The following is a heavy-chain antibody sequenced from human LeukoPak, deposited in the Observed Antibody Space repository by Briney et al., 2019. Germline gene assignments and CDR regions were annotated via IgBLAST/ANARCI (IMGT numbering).Heavy chain of an antibody. J-gene: IGHJ3*02. CDR1: GGSISSYY. CDR2: IYYSGST. D-gene: IGHD3-22*01. V-gene: IGHV4-59*08. CDR3: ARRNSITMIVADAFDI. Sequence: SETPSLTCTVSGGSISSYYWSWIRQPPGKGLEWIGYIYYSGSTNYNPSLKSRVTISVDTSKNQFSLKLSSVTAADTAVYYCARRNSITMIVADAFDIWGQGTMVTVSS.